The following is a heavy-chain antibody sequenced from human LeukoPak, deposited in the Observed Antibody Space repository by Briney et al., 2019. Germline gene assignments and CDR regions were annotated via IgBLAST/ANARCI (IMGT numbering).Heavy chain of an antibody. V-gene: IGHV4-34*01. CDR3: ARAPRHYYDSSGYYHHSIYFDY. D-gene: IGHD3-22*01. CDR2: INHSGST. CDR1: GGSFSGYY. Sequence: PSETLFLTCAVYGGSFSGYYWSWIRQPPGKGLEWIGEINHSGSTNYNPSLKSRVTISVDTSKNQFSLKLSSVTAADTAVYYCARAPRHYYDSSGYYHHSIYFDYWGQGTLVTVSS. J-gene: IGHJ4*02.